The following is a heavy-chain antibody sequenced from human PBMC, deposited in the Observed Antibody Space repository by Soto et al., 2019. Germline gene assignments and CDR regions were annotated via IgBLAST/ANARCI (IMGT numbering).Heavy chain of an antibody. J-gene: IGHJ4*02. CDR2: ISAFNGYT. D-gene: IGHD3-22*01. CDR1: GYTFTTSG. Sequence: QIQLVQSGAEVKKPGASGKVSCKTSGYTFTTSGLIWVRQAPGQALAGMGWISAFNGYTSYAQKFRGRVTMSTDKSTNTAYMELRSLRSDDTAVYYCARERPYYSDSDYRVSFWGQGALVTVSS. V-gene: IGHV1-18*04. CDR3: ARERPYYSDSDYRVSF.